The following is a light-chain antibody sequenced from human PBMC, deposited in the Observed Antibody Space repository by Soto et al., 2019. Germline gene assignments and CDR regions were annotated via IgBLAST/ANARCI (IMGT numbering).Light chain of an antibody. V-gene: IGKV1-9*01. CDR2: AAS. Sequence: DIQLTQSPSFLSASVGDRVTITCRASQGISSYLAWYQQKPGKAPKLLIYAASTVQSGGQSRFSGSGSGTEFTLTISSLPPEDFATSYCQQLKRVPSNFGQGTRLEIK. CDR1: QGISSY. J-gene: IGKJ5*01. CDR3: QQLKRVPSN.